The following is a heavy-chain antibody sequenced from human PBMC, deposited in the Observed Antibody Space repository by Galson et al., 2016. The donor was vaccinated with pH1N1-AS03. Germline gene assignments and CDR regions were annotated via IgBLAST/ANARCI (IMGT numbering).Heavy chain of an antibody. CDR2: ITGSGIST. J-gene: IGHJ3*02. CDR1: GFTFNNYA. V-gene: IGHV3-23*01. CDR3: AKSSSSLTRDAFDM. Sequence: LRLSCAASGFTFNNYAMNWVRQAPGKGLEWVSSITGSGISTEYADSVEGRFTISRDNSKNTLYVEMSSLRDEDTAIYYCAKSSSSLTRDAFDMWCPGTLVSVS. D-gene: IGHD2-2*01.